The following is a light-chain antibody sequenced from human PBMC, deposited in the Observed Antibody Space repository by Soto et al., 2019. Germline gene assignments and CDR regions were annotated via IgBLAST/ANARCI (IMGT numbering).Light chain of an antibody. V-gene: IGKV3-20*01. J-gene: IGKJ1*01. CDR2: GAS. CDR1: QSVSSNY. CDR3: QQYGSSPWT. Sequence: EIVLTQSPGTLSLSPGERATLSCRASQSVSSNYLAWYQQKPGQAPRPLIYGASSRDTGIPDRFSGSGAGTDFTLTISSLESEDFAVDYGQQYGSSPWTFGHGTKVEIK.